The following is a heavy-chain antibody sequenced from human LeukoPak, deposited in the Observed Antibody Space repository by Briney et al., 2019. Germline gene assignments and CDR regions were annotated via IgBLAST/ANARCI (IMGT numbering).Heavy chain of an antibody. D-gene: IGHD3-16*02. CDR2: IYSGGST. CDR1: GFTVSSNY. Sequence: GGSLRLSCAASGFTVSSNYMSWVRKAPGKGLEWVSVIYSGGSTYYADSVKGRFTISRDNSKNTLYLQMNSLRAEDTAVYYCARLRLGELSSFDYWGQGTLVTVSS. CDR3: ARLRLGELSSFDY. J-gene: IGHJ4*02. V-gene: IGHV3-53*01.